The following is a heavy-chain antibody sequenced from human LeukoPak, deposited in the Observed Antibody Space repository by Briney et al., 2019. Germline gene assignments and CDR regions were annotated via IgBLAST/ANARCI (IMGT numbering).Heavy chain of an antibody. CDR3: VRDGGEGRYHFFGMDV. J-gene: IGHJ6*02. D-gene: IGHD2-21*01. CDR1: GFTVSGNY. Sequence: GGSLRLSCAASGFTVSGNYMSWVRQAPGKGLEWVSAINSGDRTHYAASVKGRFTISRDNSKNTLYLQMSSLRADDTAVYYCVRDGGEGRYHFFGMDVWGQGTTVTVSS. CDR2: INSGDRT. V-gene: IGHV3-53*01.